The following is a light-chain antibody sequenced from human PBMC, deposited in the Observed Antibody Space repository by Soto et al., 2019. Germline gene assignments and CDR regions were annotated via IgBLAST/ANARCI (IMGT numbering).Light chain of an antibody. CDR1: SSNIGTYNF. V-gene: IGLV2-23*01. CDR3: SSYAGSGSDDYV. Sequence: LTQPASVSGSPGQSITISCTGTSSNIGTYNFVSWYQHHPGKVPKLMIYDDTKRPSGISNRFSGSKSGNTASLTISGLQAEDEADYYCSSYAGSGSDDYVFGTGTKVTVL. J-gene: IGLJ1*01. CDR2: DDT.